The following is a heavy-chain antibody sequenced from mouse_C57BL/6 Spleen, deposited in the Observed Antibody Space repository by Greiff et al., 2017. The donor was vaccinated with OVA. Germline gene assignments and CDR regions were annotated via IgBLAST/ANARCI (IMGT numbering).Heavy chain of an antibody. D-gene: IGHD2-12*01. CDR3: ARPYDDGYYAMDY. V-gene: IGHV5-12*01. Sequence: DVKLVESGGGLVQPGGSLKLSCAASGFTFSDYYMYWVRQTPEKRLEWVAYISNGGGSTYYPDTVQGRFTISRDNAKNTLYLQMSRLKSEDTAMYYCARPYDDGYYAMDYWGQGTSVTVSS. J-gene: IGHJ4*01. CDR1: GFTFSDYY. CDR2: ISNGGGST.